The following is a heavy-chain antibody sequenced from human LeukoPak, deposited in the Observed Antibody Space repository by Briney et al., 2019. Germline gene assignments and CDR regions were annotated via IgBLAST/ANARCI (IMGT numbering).Heavy chain of an antibody. V-gene: IGHV3-74*03. CDR1: GFTFSSYW. J-gene: IGHJ4*02. Sequence: PGGSLRLSCAASGFTFSSYWMHWVRQAPGKGLVWVSRISDDGSRTTYADSVKGRFTISRDNAKNTLYLQMNSLRVEDTAVYYCAKSGYSYVKPPDYWGQGTLVTVSS. CDR3: AKSGYSYVKPPDY. CDR2: ISDDGSRT. D-gene: IGHD5-18*01.